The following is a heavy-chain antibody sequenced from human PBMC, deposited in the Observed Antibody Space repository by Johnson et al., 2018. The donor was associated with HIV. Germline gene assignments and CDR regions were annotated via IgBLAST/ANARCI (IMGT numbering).Heavy chain of an antibody. Sequence: EQLVESGGGVVQPGRSLRLSCAASGFTFSSYAMSWVRQAPGKGLEWVSSIYRSGTTYHASSVKGRFTISRDNAKNSLYLQMNSLRAEDTAVYYCATRDPTYRPGAFDLWGQGTMVTVSS. J-gene: IGHJ3*01. CDR3: ATRDPTYRPGAFDL. CDR1: GFTFSSYA. V-gene: IGHV3-23*05. D-gene: IGHD1-14*01. CDR2: IYRSGTT.